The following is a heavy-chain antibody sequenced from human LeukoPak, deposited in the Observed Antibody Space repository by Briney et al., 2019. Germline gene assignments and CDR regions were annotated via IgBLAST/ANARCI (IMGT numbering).Heavy chain of an antibody. D-gene: IGHD3-10*02. J-gene: IGHJ6*04. CDR3: AELGITMIGGV. CDR2: IRYDGSNE. CDR1: GFTFSSYG. Sequence: GGSLRLSCAASGFTFSSYGMHWVRQAPGKGLEGVSFIRYDGSNEYYADSVRGRCTISRDNSKNTLYLQMNSLRAEDTAVYYCAELGITMIGGVWGKGTTVTISS. V-gene: IGHV3-30*02.